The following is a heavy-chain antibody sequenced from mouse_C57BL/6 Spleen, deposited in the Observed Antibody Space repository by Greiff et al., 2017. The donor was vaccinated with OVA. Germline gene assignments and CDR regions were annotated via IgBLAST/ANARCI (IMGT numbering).Heavy chain of an antibody. CDR1: GFTFSDYG. CDR2: ISRGSSTI. D-gene: IGHD3-3*01. Sequence: EVMLVESGGGLVKPGGSLKLSCAASGFTFSDYGMHWVRQAPEKGLEWVAYISRGSSTIYYADTVKGRFTISRDNAKNTLFLQMTSLRSEDTAMYYCARLGTRMDYWGQGTTLTVSS. V-gene: IGHV5-17*01. CDR3: ARLGTRMDY. J-gene: IGHJ2*01.